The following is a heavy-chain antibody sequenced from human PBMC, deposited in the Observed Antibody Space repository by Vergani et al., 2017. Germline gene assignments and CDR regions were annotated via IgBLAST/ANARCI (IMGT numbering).Heavy chain of an antibody. CDR1: GGSLSSSSYY. J-gene: IGHJ4*02. D-gene: IGHD4-17*01. V-gene: IGHV4-39*01. Sequence: QLQLQESGPGLVKPSETLSLTCTVSGGSLSSSSYYWAWIRQPPGKGLEWIGSIYHSGSTYYNPSLKIRVTISVDTSMNQFSLRLSSVTAADTAVYYCARLGLTTVTFDSWGQGTLVTVSS. CDR2: IYHSGST. CDR3: ARLGLTTVTFDS.